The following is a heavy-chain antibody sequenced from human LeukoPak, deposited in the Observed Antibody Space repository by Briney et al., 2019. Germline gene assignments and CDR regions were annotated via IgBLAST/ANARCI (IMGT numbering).Heavy chain of an antibody. CDR3: ASAGYYDSSGYYW. Sequence: SETLSLTCTGSGGSISSYYWSWIRQPPGKGLEWIGYIYYSGSTNYNPSLKSRATISVDTSKNQFSLKLSSVTAADTAVYYCASAGYYDSSGYYWWGQGTLVTVSS. CDR1: GGSISSYY. V-gene: IGHV4-59*01. CDR2: IYYSGST. J-gene: IGHJ4*02. D-gene: IGHD3-22*01.